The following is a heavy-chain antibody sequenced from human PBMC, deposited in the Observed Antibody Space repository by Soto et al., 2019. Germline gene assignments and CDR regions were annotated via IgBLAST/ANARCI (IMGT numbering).Heavy chain of an antibody. J-gene: IGHJ4*02. CDR1: GGSFSSNP. D-gene: IGHD5-18*01. CDR3: AMGGRGDSSAPRYDFDD. Sequence: QVQLVQSGSEVKKPGSSVKVSCKASGGSFSSNPISWVRQAPGQGLEWMAGIIPIFATAHYAQKFQGRVTIIADESTSTAYMELTSLISEETAVYFCAMGGRGDSSAPRYDFDDWGQGTLVTVSS. CDR2: IIPIFATA. V-gene: IGHV1-69*01.